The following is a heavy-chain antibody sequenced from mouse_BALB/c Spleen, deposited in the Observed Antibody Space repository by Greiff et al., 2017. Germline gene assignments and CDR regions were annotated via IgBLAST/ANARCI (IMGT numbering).Heavy chain of an antibody. D-gene: IGHD1-1*01. CDR3: ARDYYGSSYGYWYFDV. CDR1: GFTFTDYY. Sequence: EVQRVESGGGLVQPGGSLRLSCATSGFTFTDYYMSWVRQPPGKALEWLGFIRNKANGYTTEYSASVKGRFTISRDNSQSILYLQMNTLRAEDSATYYCARDYYGSSYGYWYFDVWGAGTTVTVSS. V-gene: IGHV7-3*02. CDR2: IRNKANGYTT. J-gene: IGHJ1*01.